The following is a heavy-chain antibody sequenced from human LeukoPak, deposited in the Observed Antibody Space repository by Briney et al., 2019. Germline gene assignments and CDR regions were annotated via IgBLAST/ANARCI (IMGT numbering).Heavy chain of an antibody. D-gene: IGHD1-14*01. CDR1: GFTVSSNY. CDR3: ARIEANLVYYYYYYYMDV. Sequence: PGRSLRLSCAASGFTVSSNYMSWVRQAPGKGLEWVSVIYSGGSTYYADSVKGRFTISRDNSKNTLYLQMNSLRAEDTAVYYCARIEANLVYYYYYYYMDVWGKGTTVTVSS. CDR2: IYSGGST. J-gene: IGHJ6*03. V-gene: IGHV3-53*01.